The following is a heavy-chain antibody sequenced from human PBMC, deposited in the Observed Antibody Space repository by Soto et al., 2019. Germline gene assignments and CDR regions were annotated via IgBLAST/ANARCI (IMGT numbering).Heavy chain of an antibody. CDR2: IYYDGSNE. CDR3: ARGDVVVAADAFDI. D-gene: IGHD2-15*01. J-gene: IGHJ3*02. V-gene: IGHV3-33*01. Sequence: QVQLVESGGGVVQPGRSLRLSCAASEFTFSNFGMHWVRQAPGKGLEWVAVIYYDGSNEYYADSVKGRFTISRDNSKNTLYLQMNSLRAEDTAVYYCARGDVVVAADAFDIWGQGTMVTVSS. CDR1: EFTFSNFG.